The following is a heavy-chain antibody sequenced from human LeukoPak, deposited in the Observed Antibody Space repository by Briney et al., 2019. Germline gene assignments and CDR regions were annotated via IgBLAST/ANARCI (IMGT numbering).Heavy chain of an antibody. CDR2: INHSGST. V-gene: IGHV4-34*01. Sequence: SSETLSLTCAVYGGSFSGYYWSWIRQPPGKWLEWIGEINHSGSTNYNPSLKSRVTISVDTSKNQFSLKLSSVTAADTAVYYCASGSSSWYRGRWFDPWGEGTLVTVSS. CDR3: ASGSSSWYRGRWFDP. J-gene: IGHJ5*02. D-gene: IGHD6-13*01. CDR1: GGSFSGYY.